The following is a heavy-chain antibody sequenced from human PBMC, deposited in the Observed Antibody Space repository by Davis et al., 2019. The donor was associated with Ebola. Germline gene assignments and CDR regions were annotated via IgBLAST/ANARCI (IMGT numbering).Heavy chain of an antibody. D-gene: IGHD1-26*01. CDR1: GYTFTGYY. Sequence: AASVKVSCKASGYTFTGYYMHWVRQAPGQGLEWMGRINPNSGGTNYEQKFQGRVTMTRDTSISTAYMELSRLRSDDTAVYYCARGRTLYSGSYYGGYYYYGMDVWGKGTTVTVSS. J-gene: IGHJ6*04. CDR3: ARGRTLYSGSYYGGYYYYGMDV. V-gene: IGHV1-2*06. CDR2: INPNSGGT.